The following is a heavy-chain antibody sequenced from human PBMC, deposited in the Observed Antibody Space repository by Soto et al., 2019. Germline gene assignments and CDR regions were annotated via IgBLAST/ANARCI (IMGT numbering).Heavy chain of an antibody. V-gene: IGHV1-18*01. D-gene: IGHD2-21*01. Sequence: QGQLLQSGDEVKKPGASVRVSCRASGYDFTSYGISWVRQAPGQGLEWESWISAYNGKRDTAQKFQGSVTMTLDTSTDTAHMELGDLTSADTAVYYCARGRIVASIHDAFEIWGQGTMVAVSS. CDR3: ARGRIVASIHDAFEI. CDR2: ISAYNGKR. J-gene: IGHJ3*02. CDR1: GYDFTSYG.